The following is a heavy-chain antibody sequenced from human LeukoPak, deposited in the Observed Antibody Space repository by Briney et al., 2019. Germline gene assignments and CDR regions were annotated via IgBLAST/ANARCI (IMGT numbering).Heavy chain of an antibody. V-gene: IGHV1-58*01. CDR1: GFTFTSSA. CDR2: IVVGSGNT. J-gene: IGHJ4*02. Sequence: SVKVSCKASGFTFTSSAVQWVRQARGQRLEWIGWIVVGSGNTNYAQKFQERVTITRDMSTSTAYMELSSLRSEDTAVYYCAADADAGPAPGYWGQGTLVTVSS. D-gene: IGHD2-2*01. CDR3: AADADAGPAPGY.